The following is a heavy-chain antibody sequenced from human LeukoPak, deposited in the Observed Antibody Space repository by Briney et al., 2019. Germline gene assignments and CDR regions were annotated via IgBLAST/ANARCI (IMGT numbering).Heavy chain of an antibody. CDR1: GFTFSSYW. CDR2: IKQDGSEK. D-gene: IGHD6-19*01. Sequence: SGGSLRLSCTASGFTFSSYWMSWVRQAPGKGLEWVANIKQDGSEKYYVDSVRGRFTISRDNARNSLYLQMNSLRAEDTAVYYCASGGTEYSSGWYPFDIWGQGTMVTVSS. CDR3: ASGGTEYSSGWYPFDI. V-gene: IGHV3-7*03. J-gene: IGHJ3*02.